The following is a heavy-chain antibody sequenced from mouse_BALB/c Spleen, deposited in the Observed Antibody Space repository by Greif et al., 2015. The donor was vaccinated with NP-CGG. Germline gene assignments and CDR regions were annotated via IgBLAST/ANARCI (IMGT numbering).Heavy chain of an antibody. CDR2: IFPGSGNT. D-gene: IGHD2-4*01. Sequence: VKLQESGPELVKPGASVKISCKASGYSFTSYYIHWVKQRPGQGLEWIGWIFPGSGNTKYNEKFKGKATLTADTSSSTACMQLSSLTSEDSAVYFCARSITTGFAYWGQGTLVTVSA. CDR3: ARSITTGFAY. V-gene: IGHV1-66*01. CDR1: GYSFTSYY. J-gene: IGHJ3*01.